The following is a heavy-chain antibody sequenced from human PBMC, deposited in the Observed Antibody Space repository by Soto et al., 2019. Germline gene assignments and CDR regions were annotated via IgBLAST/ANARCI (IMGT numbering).Heavy chain of an antibody. CDR1: GYSFTSYW. J-gene: IGHJ4*02. D-gene: IGHD1-20*01. CDR3: ARLITGTTGVYYFDY. V-gene: IGHV5-51*01. CDR2: IYPGDSDT. Sequence: GESLKISCKGSGYSFTSYWIGWVRQMPGKGLEWMGIIYPGDSDTRYSPSFQGQVTISADKSISTAYLQWSSLKASDTAMYYCARLITGTTGVYYFDYWGQGTLVTVSS.